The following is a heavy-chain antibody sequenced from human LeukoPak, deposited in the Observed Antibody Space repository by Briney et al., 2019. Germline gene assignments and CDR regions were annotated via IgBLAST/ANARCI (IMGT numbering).Heavy chain of an antibody. Sequence: ASVKVSCKASGYTFTSYYMHWVRQAPGQGLEWMGIINPSGGSTSYAQKFQGRVTMTRDTSTSTVYMELSSLRSEDTAVYYCARDWEWEPEVEAGMDVWGQGTTVTVSS. D-gene: IGHD1-26*01. V-gene: IGHV1-46*01. CDR3: ARDWEWEPEVEAGMDV. CDR2: INPSGGST. J-gene: IGHJ6*02. CDR1: GYTFTSYY.